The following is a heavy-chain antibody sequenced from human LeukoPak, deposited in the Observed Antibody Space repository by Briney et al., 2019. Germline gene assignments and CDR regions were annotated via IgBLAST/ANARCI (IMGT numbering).Heavy chain of an antibody. J-gene: IGHJ5*01. V-gene: IGHV3-53*05. CDR3: ARNWFDL. CDR2: IYSGRST. CDR1: GFTVSSDY. Sequence: GGSLRLSCAASGFTVSSDYMSWVRQAPGKGLEWVSVIYSGRSTYYADSVKGRFTISRDKSKNTVYLQINSLRFEDTAMYYCARNWFDLWGQGTLVTVSS.